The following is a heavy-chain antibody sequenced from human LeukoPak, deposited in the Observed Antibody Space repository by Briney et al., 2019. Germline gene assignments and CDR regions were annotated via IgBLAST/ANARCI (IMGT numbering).Heavy chain of an antibody. CDR1: GGSIATYY. Sequence: SETLSLTCTVSGGSIATYYWSWVRQSPGKGLEWIGYIYVTGNRYNPYLQSRVTISVDTSRNQFFLKMSSVTAADAAVYYCARHIGGGIEDMDVWGKGTKVTVSS. J-gene: IGHJ6*03. D-gene: IGHD3-16*02. CDR3: ARHIGGGIEDMDV. V-gene: IGHV4-59*08. CDR2: IYVTGN.